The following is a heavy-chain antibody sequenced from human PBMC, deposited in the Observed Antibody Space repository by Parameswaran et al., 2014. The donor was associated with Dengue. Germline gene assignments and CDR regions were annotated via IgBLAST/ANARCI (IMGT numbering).Heavy chain of an antibody. V-gene: IGHV4-28*01. CDR2: VHYSGNN. J-gene: IGHJ4*02. CDR3: ARLPKFAGYNSGYRIDN. D-gene: IGHD5-18*01. Sequence: WIRQPPGKGLEWIGNVHYSGNNYFNPSLKSRVTMSLDTSKSQFSLKLNAVTAADTAIYYCARLPKFAGYNSGYRIDNWGQGTLVTVSS.